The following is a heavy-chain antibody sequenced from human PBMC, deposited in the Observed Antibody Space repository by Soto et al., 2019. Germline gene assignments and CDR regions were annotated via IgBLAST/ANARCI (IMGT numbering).Heavy chain of an antibody. J-gene: IGHJ4*02. CDR2: ISYDGTNK. V-gene: IGHV3-30-3*01. D-gene: IGHD7-27*01. CDR1: GFTFSTYA. Sequence: GGSLRLCCAASGFTFSTYAMHWVRQAPGKGLEWVAVISYDGTNKYYADSVRGRFTISRDTSKNTLYLQMNSLRVEDTAVYYCARDLGTYIRYCLDYWGQGTLVTVSS. CDR3: ARDLGTYIRYCLDY.